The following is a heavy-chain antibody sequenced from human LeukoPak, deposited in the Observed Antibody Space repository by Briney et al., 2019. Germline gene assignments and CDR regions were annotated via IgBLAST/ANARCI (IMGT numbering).Heavy chain of an antibody. V-gene: IGHV4-4*02. J-gene: IGHJ6*02. CDR2: IYHSGST. Sequence: SGTLSLTCAVSGGSISSSNWWSWVRQPPGKGLEWIGEIYHSGSTNYNPSLKSRVTISVDTSKNQFSLKLSSVTAADTAVYYCARAHRLWSQYYYYYYGMDVWGQGTTVTVSS. D-gene: IGHD5-18*01. CDR3: ARAHRLWSQYYYYYYGMDV. CDR1: GGSISSSNW.